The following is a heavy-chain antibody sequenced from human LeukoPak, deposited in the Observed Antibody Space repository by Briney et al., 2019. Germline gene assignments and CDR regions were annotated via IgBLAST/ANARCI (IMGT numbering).Heavy chain of an antibody. CDR3: ARQEYYGSRRGSWFDP. D-gene: IGHD3-10*01. V-gene: IGHV5-10-1*01. CDR2: IDPSDSYT. CDR1: GYSFTSYW. Sequence: GESLKISCKGSGYSFTSYWITWVRQVPGKGLEWTGKIDPSDSYTTYSPSFQGHVTISADWSISTAYLQWSSLKASGTAIYYCARQEYYGSRRGSWFDPWGQGTLVTVSS. J-gene: IGHJ5*02.